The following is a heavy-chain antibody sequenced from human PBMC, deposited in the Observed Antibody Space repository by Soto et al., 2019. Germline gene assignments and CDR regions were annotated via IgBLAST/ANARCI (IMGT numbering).Heavy chain of an antibody. D-gene: IGHD3-16*01. CDR3: ASGRGGGYALDV. CDR2: INPTDGGT. J-gene: IGHJ6*02. Sequence: ASVKVSCKASGYTFTSYGISWVRQAPGQGLEWMGIINPTDGGTRYAQKFQDRLTLTRDPSTSTDYMELSSLRSEDMAVYYCASGRGGGYALDVWGQGTTVTVSS. CDR1: GYTFTSYG. V-gene: IGHV1-46*01.